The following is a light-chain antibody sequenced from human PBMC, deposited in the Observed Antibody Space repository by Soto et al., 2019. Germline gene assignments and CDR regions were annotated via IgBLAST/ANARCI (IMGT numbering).Light chain of an antibody. CDR1: QSVSGTS. J-gene: IGKJ3*01. Sequence: ENVLTQSPGTLSLSPGEGATLSCRASQSVSGTSLAWYQQKPGQAPRLLLYVASNRATGIPDRFSGSGSGRDFTLTISRLEPEDFAVYYCQQYGTSPGLFTFGPGTKVDIK. CDR3: QQYGTSPGLFT. CDR2: VAS. V-gene: IGKV3-20*01.